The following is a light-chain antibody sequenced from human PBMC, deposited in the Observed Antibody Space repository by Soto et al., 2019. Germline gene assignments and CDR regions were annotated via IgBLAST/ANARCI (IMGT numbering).Light chain of an antibody. CDR3: KSSGSSWNL. Sequence: QSVLTQPPSVSGAPGQSATISCTRSSSNIGAGYDVHWYQQLPGTAPKLLIYGNSNRPSGVPDRFSGSKSGTSASLAITGVQAKDEADYYCKSSGSSWNLFGTGTKVTVL. J-gene: IGLJ1*01. CDR2: GNS. CDR1: SSNIGAGYD. V-gene: IGLV1-40*01.